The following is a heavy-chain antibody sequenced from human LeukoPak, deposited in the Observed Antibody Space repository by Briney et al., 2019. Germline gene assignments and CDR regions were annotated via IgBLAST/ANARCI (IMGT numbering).Heavy chain of an antibody. CDR1: GGTFSSYA. D-gene: IGHD3-3*01. J-gene: IGHJ5*02. V-gene: IGHV1-69*13. CDR2: IIPIFGTA. Sequence: ASVKVSCKASGGTFSSYAISWVRQAPGQGLEWMGGIIPIFGTANYAQKFQGRVTITADGSTSTAYMELSSLRSEDTAVYYCARGRDTYYDFWSGYNSWFDPWGQGTLVTVSS. CDR3: ARGRDTYYDFWSGYNSWFDP.